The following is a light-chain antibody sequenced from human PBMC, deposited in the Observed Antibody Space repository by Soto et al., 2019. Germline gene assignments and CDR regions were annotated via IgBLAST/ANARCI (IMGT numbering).Light chain of an antibody. Sequence: EIVLTQSPATLSLSPGERATLSCRASQSVSSYLAWYQQKPGQAPRLLIYQTSLRAAGIPARFSASGSGTEFTLTISSLLSEDFAVYYCQQYHNWPLITFGQGTRLEIK. CDR1: QSVSSY. J-gene: IGKJ5*01. CDR3: QQYHNWPLIT. V-gene: IGKV3-11*01. CDR2: QTS.